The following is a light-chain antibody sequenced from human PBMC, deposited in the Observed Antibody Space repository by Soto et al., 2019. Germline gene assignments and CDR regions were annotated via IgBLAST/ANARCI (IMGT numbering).Light chain of an antibody. V-gene: IGKV1-5*03. CDR2: TAS. J-gene: IGKJ1*01. CDR3: HQYNGYAEA. Sequence: ISSWLAWYQQKPWKAPKLLIYTASTLKSGAASRFSGSGSGTEFPITVSSLLLDNFASYYRHQYNGYAEAFGQGTKVDI. CDR1: ISSW.